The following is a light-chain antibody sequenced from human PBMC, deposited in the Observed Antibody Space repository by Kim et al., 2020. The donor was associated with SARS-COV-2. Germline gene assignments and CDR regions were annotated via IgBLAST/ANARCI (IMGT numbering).Light chain of an antibody. V-gene: IGLV3-1*01. CDR1: KLGDKY. CDR3: QAWDSSTAV. J-gene: IGLJ3*02. Sequence: SVSPGQTASITCSGDKLGDKYACWYQKKPGQSPVLVIYQDSKRPSGIPERFSGSNTGNTATLTISGTQAMDEADYYCQAWDSSTAVFGGGTQLTVL. CDR2: QDS.